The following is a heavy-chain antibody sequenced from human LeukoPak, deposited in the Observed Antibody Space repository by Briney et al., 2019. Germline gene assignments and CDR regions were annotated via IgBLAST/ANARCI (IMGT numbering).Heavy chain of an antibody. CDR1: GFTVISNY. CDR2: IYTGGST. D-gene: IGHD3-10*01. Sequence: GGSLRLSCAASGFTVISNYMSWVRQAPGKGLEWVSLIYTGGSTYYADSVKGRFIISRDNSKNTPYLQMNSLRAEDTAVYYCASTNYYEAFDIWGQGTMVTVSS. V-gene: IGHV3-66*01. CDR3: ASTNYYEAFDI. J-gene: IGHJ3*02.